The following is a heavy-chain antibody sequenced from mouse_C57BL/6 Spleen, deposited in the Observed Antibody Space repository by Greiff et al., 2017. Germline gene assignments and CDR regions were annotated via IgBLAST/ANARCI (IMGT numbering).Heavy chain of an antibody. CDR3: ASWGITVD. CDR2: IYPSDSET. D-gene: IGHD1-1*01. V-gene: IGHV1-61*01. Sequence: QVQLQQPGAELVRPGSSVKLSCTASGYTFTSYWMDWVKQRPGQGLEWIGNIYPSDSETHYNQKFKDKATLTVDKTSSTAYMQLSSLTSEDSAVYYCASWGITVDWGKDTTLPVSS. CDR1: GYTFTSYW. J-gene: IGHJ2*01.